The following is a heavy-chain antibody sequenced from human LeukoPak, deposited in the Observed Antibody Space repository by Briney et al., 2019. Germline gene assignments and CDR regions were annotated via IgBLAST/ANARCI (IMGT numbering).Heavy chain of an antibody. CDR1: GGSISSTTYY. V-gene: IGHV4-39*01. CDR3: ARQGMRGITMVRGVIPPDY. CDR2: IYYSGRT. Sequence: SETLSLTCTVSGGSISSTTYYWGWIRQPPGKGLEWIGSIYYSGRTYYNPSLKSRVTISIDTPKNHFSLKLSSVTAADTAVYYCARQGMRGITMVRGVIPPDYWGQGTLVTVSS. D-gene: IGHD3-10*01. J-gene: IGHJ4*02.